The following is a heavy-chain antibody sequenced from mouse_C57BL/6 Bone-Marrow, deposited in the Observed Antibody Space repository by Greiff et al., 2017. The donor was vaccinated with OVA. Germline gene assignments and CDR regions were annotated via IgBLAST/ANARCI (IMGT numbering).Heavy chain of an antibody. Sequence: VQLQQSVAELVRPGASVKLSCTASGFTIKNTYMHWVKQRPEQGLEWIGRIDPANGNTKYAPKFQGKATLTADTSSNTAYLQLSSLTSEDTAIYYCARIDYGSSWSWFAYWGQGTLVTVSA. J-gene: IGHJ3*01. V-gene: IGHV14-3*01. D-gene: IGHD1-1*01. CDR2: IDPANGNT. CDR3: ARIDYGSSWSWFAY. CDR1: GFTIKNTY.